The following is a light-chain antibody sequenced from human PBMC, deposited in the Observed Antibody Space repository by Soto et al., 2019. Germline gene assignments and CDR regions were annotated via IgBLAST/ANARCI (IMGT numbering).Light chain of an antibody. V-gene: IGKV3-20*01. Sequence: EIVLTQSPRTLSLSPGESATLSCRASQNVYINSLAWFQQKPGQTPRLLIYGPSTRAAGVPDRFTGSGSGADFALTITSLEPEDFAMYYCQQYGSSPGCTFGQGTKLEIK. CDR2: GPS. CDR1: QNVYINS. CDR3: QQYGSSPGCT. J-gene: IGKJ2*02.